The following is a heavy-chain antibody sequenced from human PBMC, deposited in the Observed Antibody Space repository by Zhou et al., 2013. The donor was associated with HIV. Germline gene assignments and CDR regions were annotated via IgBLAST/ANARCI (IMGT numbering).Heavy chain of an antibody. CDR3: AREGLAYSGYDYRGEDNWFDP. Sequence: QVQLVQSGAEVKKPGSSVKVSCKASGGTFSSYAISWVRQAPGQGLEWMGGIIPIFGTANYAQKFQGRVTITTDESTSTAYMELSSLRSEDTAVYYCAREGLAYSGYDYRGEDNWFDPWGQGTLVTVSS. J-gene: IGHJ5*02. CDR1: GGTFSSYA. CDR2: IIPIFGTA. D-gene: IGHD5-12*01. V-gene: IGHV1-69*05.